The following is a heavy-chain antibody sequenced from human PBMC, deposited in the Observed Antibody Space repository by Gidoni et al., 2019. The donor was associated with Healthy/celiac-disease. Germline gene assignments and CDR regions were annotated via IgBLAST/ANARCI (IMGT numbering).Heavy chain of an antibody. Sequence: EVQLLESGGGLVQPGGSLRLSCAASGFPFSSYAMSWVRQAPGKGLEWVSAISGSGGSTYYADSVKGRFTISRDNSKNTLYLQMNSLRAEDTAVYYCAKDYHSSSWYVLYHYYGMDVWGQGTTVTVSS. J-gene: IGHJ6*02. CDR2: ISGSGGST. D-gene: IGHD6-13*01. CDR1: GFPFSSYA. CDR3: AKDYHSSSWYVLYHYYGMDV. V-gene: IGHV3-23*01.